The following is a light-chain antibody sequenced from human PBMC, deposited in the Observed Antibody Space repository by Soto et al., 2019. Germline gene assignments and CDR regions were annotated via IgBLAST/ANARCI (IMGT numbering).Light chain of an antibody. CDR3: QQYNSHWT. CDR1: QSISRW. Sequence: DIQMTQSPSTLSASVGDRVTISCRASQSISRWLAWYQQKPGKAPNLLIYDASSLQSGVPSRFSGIGSGTEFTLTIRSLKPDDFATYYCQQYNSHWTFGQGTKVDIK. J-gene: IGKJ1*01. V-gene: IGKV1-5*01. CDR2: DAS.